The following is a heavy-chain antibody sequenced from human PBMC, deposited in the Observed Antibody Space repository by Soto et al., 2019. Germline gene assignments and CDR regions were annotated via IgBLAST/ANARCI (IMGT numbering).Heavy chain of an antibody. CDR3: AKLGSSSWSPHYYFDY. D-gene: IGHD2-2*01. J-gene: IGHJ4*02. CDR2: ITDSGYDT. V-gene: IGHV3-23*01. Sequence: EVQLLESGGGLVQPGGSLRLSCAAAGFTFNNYAMGCVRQAPGKGLEWVSAITDSGYDTYYIDSVKGRFTISRDNSKNTLYLQMNSLRAEDTAIYYCAKLGSSSWSPHYYFDYWGQGTLVTVSS. CDR1: GFTFNNYA.